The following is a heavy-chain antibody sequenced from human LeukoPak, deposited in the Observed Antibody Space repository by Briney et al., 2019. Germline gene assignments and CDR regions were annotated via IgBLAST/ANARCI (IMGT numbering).Heavy chain of an antibody. V-gene: IGHV4-34*01. CDR1: GGSISSYY. CDR2: INHSGST. CDR3: ARGLGMVVTAIYY. J-gene: IGHJ4*02. Sequence: PSETLSLTCTVSGGSISSYYWSWIRQPPGKGLEWIGEINHSGSTNYNPSLKSRVTISVDTSKNQFSLKLSSVTAADTAVYYCARGLGMVVTAIYYWGQGTLVTVSS. D-gene: IGHD2-21*02.